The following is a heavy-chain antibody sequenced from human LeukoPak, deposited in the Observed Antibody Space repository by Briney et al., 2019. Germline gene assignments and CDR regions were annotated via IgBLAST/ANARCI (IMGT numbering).Heavy chain of an antibody. CDR1: GFTFSSYG. CDR3: AKVYGRGYGSGSYFDY. J-gene: IGHJ4*02. CDR2: ISYDGSNK. Sequence: GGSLRLSCAASGFTFSSYGMPWVRQAPGKGLEWVAVISYDGSNKYYADSVKGRFTISRDNSKNTLYLQMNSLRAEDTAVYYCAKVYGRGYGSGSYFDYWGQGTLVTVSS. V-gene: IGHV3-30*18. D-gene: IGHD3-10*01.